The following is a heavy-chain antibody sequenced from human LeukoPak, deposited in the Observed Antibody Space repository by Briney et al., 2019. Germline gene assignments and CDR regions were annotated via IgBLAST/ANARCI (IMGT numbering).Heavy chain of an antibody. J-gene: IGHJ4*01. D-gene: IGHD6-13*01. Sequence: SETLSLTCAVYGGSFSGYYWSWIRQPPGKGLEWIGEINHSGSTNYNPSLKSRVTISVDTSKNQFSLKLSSVTAADTAVYYCARHLGDSSSWYDYRSFIDYWGHGTQVIVSS. CDR2: INHSGST. CDR3: ARHLGDSSSWYDYRSFIDY. CDR1: GGSFSGYY. V-gene: IGHV4-34*01.